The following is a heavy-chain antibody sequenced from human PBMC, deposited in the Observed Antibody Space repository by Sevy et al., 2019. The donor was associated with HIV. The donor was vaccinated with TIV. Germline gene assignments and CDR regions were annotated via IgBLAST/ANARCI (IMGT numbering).Heavy chain of an antibody. Sequence: SETLSLTCAVYGGSFSGYYWSWFRQPPGKGLEWIGEINHSGSTNYNPSLKSRVTISVDTSKNQFSLKLSSVTAADTAVYYCARGRYCSSTSCYGRGGYYYYGMDVWGQGTTVTVSS. CDR3: ARGRYCSSTSCYGRGGYYYYGMDV. CDR2: INHSGST. D-gene: IGHD2-2*01. V-gene: IGHV4-34*01. CDR1: GGSFSGYY. J-gene: IGHJ6*02.